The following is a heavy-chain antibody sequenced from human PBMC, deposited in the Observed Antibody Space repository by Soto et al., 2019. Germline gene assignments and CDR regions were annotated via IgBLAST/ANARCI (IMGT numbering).Heavy chain of an antibody. CDR3: AKDQAVACWAFDY. CDR1: GFTFSSYA. J-gene: IGHJ4*02. CDR2: ISGSGGST. Sequence: VQLLASGGGLVQPGGSLRLACAASGFTFSSYAMSWVRQAPGKGLEWVSAISGSGGSTYYADSVKCRFTISRDNSKNTLYLQMNSLRAEDTAVYYCAKDQAVACWAFDYSGQGTLVTVSS. V-gene: IGHV3-23*01. D-gene: IGHD6-19*01.